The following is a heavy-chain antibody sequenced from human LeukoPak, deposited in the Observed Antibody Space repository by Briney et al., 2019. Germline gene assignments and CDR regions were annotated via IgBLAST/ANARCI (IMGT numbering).Heavy chain of an antibody. CDR3: ARVAPGIAAPDY. J-gene: IGHJ4*02. D-gene: IGHD6-13*01. V-gene: IGHV4-38-2*01. Sequence: SETLSLTCAVSGYSISSGYYWGWIRQPPGEGLEWIASIYHNGDSYYNPSLKSRVTISVDTSKNQFSLKLSSVTAADTAVYYCARVAPGIAAPDYWGQGTLVTVSS. CDR2: IYHNGDS. CDR1: GYSISSGYY.